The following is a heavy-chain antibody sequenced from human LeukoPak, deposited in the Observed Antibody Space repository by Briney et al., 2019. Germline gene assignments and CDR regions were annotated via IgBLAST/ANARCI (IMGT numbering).Heavy chain of an antibody. CDR3: ARDKRTFYDSSGYYYNWFDP. Sequence: SETLSLTCTVSGGSVSSGSYYWSWIRQPPGKRLEWIGDIYYIGSTNYSPSLKSLVTISVDTSKNQFSLKLSSVTAADMAVYYCARDKRTFYDSSGYYYNWFDPWGQGTLVTVSS. D-gene: IGHD3-22*01. V-gene: IGHV4-61*01. J-gene: IGHJ5*02. CDR2: IYYIGST. CDR1: GGSVSSGSYY.